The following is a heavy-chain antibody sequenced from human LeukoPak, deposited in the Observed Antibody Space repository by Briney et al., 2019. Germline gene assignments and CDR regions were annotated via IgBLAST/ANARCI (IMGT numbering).Heavy chain of an antibody. CDR1: GFTFSSYA. V-gene: IGHV3-23*01. Sequence: GGSLRLSCADSGFTFSSYAMSLVRQAPGKGLEWVSAISGSGGSTDYADSVKGRFTISRDNSKNTLYLQMNSLRAEDTAVYYCAKGSAAAFDAFDIWGQGTMVTVSS. CDR2: ISGSGGST. D-gene: IGHD6-13*01. CDR3: AKGSAAAFDAFDI. J-gene: IGHJ3*02.